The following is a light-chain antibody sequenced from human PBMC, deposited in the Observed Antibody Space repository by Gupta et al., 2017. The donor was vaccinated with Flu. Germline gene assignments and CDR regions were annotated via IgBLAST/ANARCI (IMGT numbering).Light chain of an antibody. CDR3: RQRRNSPALT. J-gene: IGKJ4*01. CDR2: DAS. Sequence: ELVLTLSPATLSCSPGERATLSGRASQSVSSYLAWYQQKPCQAPRLLISDASKRATGIPARCSCSASGTDFPLNISMLEPEDVAIYFWRQRRNSPALTFGGGTKVEIK. CDR1: QSVSSY. V-gene: IGKV3-11*01.